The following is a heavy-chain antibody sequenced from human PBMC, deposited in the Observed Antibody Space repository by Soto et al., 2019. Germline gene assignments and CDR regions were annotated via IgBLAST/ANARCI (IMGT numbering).Heavy chain of an antibody. V-gene: IGHV3-23*01. CDR2: ISTGGDST. D-gene: IGHD3-16*01. Sequence: EVPLLESGGGLVQPGGSLRLSCAASGFTFSTYDMSWVRQAPGKGLEWVSRISTGGDSTYYADSVKGRFTISRDNSETTLYLQMNRLRADETDVYFCVKGGGLDYWGQGTLVTVSS. CDR1: GFTFSTYD. CDR3: VKGGGLDY. J-gene: IGHJ4*02.